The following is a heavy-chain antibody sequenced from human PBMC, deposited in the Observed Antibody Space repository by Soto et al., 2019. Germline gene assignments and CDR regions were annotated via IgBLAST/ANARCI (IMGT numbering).Heavy chain of an antibody. CDR2: IKSKTDGGTT. J-gene: IGHJ3*02. Sequence: GGSLRLSCAASGFTFSNAWMSWVRQAPGKGLEWVGRIKSKTDGGTTDYAAPVKGRFTISRDDSKNTLYLQMNSLKTEDTAVYYCTTGAHYYDSSGYYFAFDIWGQGTMVTVSS. D-gene: IGHD3-22*01. V-gene: IGHV3-15*01. CDR3: TTGAHYYDSSGYYFAFDI. CDR1: GFTFSNAW.